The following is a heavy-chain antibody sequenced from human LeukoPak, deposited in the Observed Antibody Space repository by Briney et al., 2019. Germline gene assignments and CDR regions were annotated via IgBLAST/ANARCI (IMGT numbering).Heavy chain of an antibody. J-gene: IGHJ5*02. D-gene: IGHD5-12*01. CDR2: INPNNGGT. CDR3: ARVGVATISGWFDP. Sequence: ASVKVSCKASGYTFTGYYMHWVRQAPGQGLEWMGWINPNNGGTNYAQKFQGRVTMTRDTSISTAYMELSRLRSDDTAVYYCARVGVATISGWFDPWGQGTLVTVSS. V-gene: IGHV1-2*02. CDR1: GYTFTGYY.